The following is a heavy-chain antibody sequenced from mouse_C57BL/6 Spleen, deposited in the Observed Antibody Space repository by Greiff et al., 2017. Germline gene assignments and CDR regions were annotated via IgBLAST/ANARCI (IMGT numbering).Heavy chain of an antibody. CDR3: ARAGIYYEYVDGWFAY. CDR2: IYPGSGST. D-gene: IGHD2-4*01. V-gene: IGHV1-55*01. CDR1: GYTFTSYW. Sequence: QVQLQQSGAELVKPGASVKMSCKASGYTFTSYWITWVKQRPGQGLEWIGDIYPGSGSTNYNEKFKSKATLTVDTSSSTAYMQLSSLTSEDSAVYYCARAGIYYEYVDGWFAYWGQGTLVTVSA. J-gene: IGHJ3*01.